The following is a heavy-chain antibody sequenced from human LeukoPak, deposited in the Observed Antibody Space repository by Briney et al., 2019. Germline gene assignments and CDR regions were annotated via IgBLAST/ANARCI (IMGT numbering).Heavy chain of an antibody. V-gene: IGHV1-18*01. CDR2: ISPYNGNT. CDR3: ARADPAKGY. J-gene: IGHJ4*02. Sequence: ASVRVSCKASDYTFTSSGISWVRQAPGQGLEWMGGISPYNGNTNYAQKLQGRVTMTTDTSTSTAYMELSRLRSDDTAVYYCARADPAKGYWGQGTLVTVSS. CDR1: DYTFTSSG.